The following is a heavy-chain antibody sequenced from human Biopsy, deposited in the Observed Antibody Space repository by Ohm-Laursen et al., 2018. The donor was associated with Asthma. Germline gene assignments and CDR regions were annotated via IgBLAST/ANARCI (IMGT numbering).Heavy chain of an antibody. CDR3: ARDVVWFREVGGMDV. CDR2: ISYDGSTK. D-gene: IGHD3-10*01. CDR1: GFTLTTYA. Sequence: SLRLSCSASGFTLTTYAIHWVRQAPGKGLAWVAVISYDGSTKYSADSVKGRFIVSRDISKNILSLQMNSLRPEDTAVYYCARDVVWFREVGGMDVWGQGTTVTVSS. V-gene: IGHV3-30*03. J-gene: IGHJ6*02.